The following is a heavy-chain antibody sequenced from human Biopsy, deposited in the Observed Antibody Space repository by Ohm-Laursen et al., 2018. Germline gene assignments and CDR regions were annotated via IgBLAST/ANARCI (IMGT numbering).Heavy chain of an antibody. CDR2: VNPKKGDT. V-gene: IGHV1-2*06. CDR3: SREQHYYSA. CDR1: GYTFTDDQ. Sequence: ASVKVSCKTTGYTFTDDQIHWVREAPGQGLEWMGLVNPKKGDTRYAQKFQGRVTMTSDVSVATAYMELTGLTSDDTAVYFCSREQHYYSAWGRGTLVTVSS. D-gene: IGHD2-21*02. J-gene: IGHJ5*02.